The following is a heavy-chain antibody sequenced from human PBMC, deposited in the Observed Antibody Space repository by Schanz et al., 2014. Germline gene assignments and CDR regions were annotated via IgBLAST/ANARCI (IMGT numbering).Heavy chain of an antibody. Sequence: EVQLVESGGGLVQPGGSLRLSCAASGFTFSAYYMDWVRQAPGKGLEWVSGITGASDHIDYAESVKGRFTISRDNSKNTLFLQMNSLRAEDTAVYYCARDHTTESYYSAGPPIDYWGQGTLLTVSS. J-gene: IGHJ4*02. CDR1: GFTFSAYY. V-gene: IGHV3-66*01. D-gene: IGHD1-26*01. CDR3: ARDHTTESYYSAGPPIDY. CDR2: ITGASDH.